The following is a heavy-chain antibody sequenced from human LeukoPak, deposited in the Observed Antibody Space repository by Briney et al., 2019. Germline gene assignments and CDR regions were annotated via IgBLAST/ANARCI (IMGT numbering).Heavy chain of an antibody. Sequence: GGSLRLSCAVSGFTFSSHWMHWVRQAPGKGLVWVSRINSDGSSSTYADSVKGRFTTSRDNAKNSLFLQMNSLRAGDTAVYYCAREKASTTGTTDYDYWGQGTLVTVSS. V-gene: IGHV3-74*01. CDR1: GFTFSSHW. CDR3: AREKASTTGTTDYDY. CDR2: INSDGSSS. J-gene: IGHJ4*02. D-gene: IGHD1-1*01.